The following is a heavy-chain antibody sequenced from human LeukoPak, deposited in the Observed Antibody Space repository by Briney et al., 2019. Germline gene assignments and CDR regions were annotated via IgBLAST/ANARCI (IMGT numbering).Heavy chain of an antibody. CDR3: AVGTVYYYYYTDV. Sequence: SQTLSLTCTVSGGSISSGSYYWSWIRQPAGTGLEWIGRIYTSGSTNYNPSLKSRVTISVDTSKNQFSLKLSSVTAADTAVYYCAVGTVYYYYYTDVWGKGTTVTVSS. D-gene: IGHD4-11*01. J-gene: IGHJ6*03. V-gene: IGHV4-61*02. CDR2: IYTSGST. CDR1: GGSISSGSYY.